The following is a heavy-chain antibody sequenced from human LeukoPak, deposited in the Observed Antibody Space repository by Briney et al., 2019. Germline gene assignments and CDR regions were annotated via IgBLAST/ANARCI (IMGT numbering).Heavy chain of an antibody. J-gene: IGHJ4*02. CDR2: IYHSGST. V-gene: IGHV4-38-2*02. D-gene: IGHD6-19*01. Sequence: SETLSLTCTVSGYSISSGYYWGWIRQPPGKGLEWIGSIYHSGSTYYNPSLKSRVTISVDTSKNQFSLKLSSVTAADTAVYYCARDLGYSSGWDNYYFDYWGQGTLVTVSS. CDR3: ARDLGYSSGWDNYYFDY. CDR1: GYSISSGYY.